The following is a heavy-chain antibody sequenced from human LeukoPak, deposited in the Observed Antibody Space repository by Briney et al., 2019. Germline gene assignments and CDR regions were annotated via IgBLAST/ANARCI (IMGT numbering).Heavy chain of an antibody. J-gene: IGHJ4*02. V-gene: IGHV1-46*01. D-gene: IGHD2-21*02. CDR2: INPSGGST. CDR1: GYTFTSYY. CDR3: ARGIGDRFRLQHVIDY. Sequence: ASVTVSCKASGYTFTSYYMHWVRQAPGQGLEWMGIINPSGGSTSYAQKFQGRVTMTRDMSTSTVYMELSSLRSEDTAVYYRARGIGDRFRLQHVIDYWGQGTLVTVSS.